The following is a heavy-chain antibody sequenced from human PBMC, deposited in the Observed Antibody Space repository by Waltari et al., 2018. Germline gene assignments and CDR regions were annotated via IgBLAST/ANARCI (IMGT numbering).Heavy chain of an antibody. Sequence: QVQLVQSGAEVKKPGSSVKVSCKASGGTFSSYAISWVRQAPGQGLEWMGGIIPILGIANYAQKFQGRVTITADKSTSTAYMELSSLRSEDTAVYYCARPTTRGLNYYYGMDVWGQGTTVTVSS. V-gene: IGHV1-69*10. CDR2: IIPILGIA. CDR3: ARPTTRGLNYYYGMDV. J-gene: IGHJ6*02. CDR1: GGTFSSYA. D-gene: IGHD3-10*01.